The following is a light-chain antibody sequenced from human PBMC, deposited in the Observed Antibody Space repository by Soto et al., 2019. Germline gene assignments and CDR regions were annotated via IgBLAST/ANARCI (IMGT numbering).Light chain of an antibody. Sequence: EVVLTQSPGTLSLSPGERATLSCRASQSISGSFVAWYQQKPGQAPRLLLYGASISATGIPDRFSGSESGTDFTLTISRLEPADFAVYYCQYYGSSSTFGQGPKVDIK. CDR2: GAS. CDR3: QYYGSSST. J-gene: IGKJ1*01. CDR1: QSISGSF. V-gene: IGKV3-20*01.